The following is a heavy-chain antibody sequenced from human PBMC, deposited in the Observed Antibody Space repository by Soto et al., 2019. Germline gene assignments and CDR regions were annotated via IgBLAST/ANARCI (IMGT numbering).Heavy chain of an antibody. CDR3: ARALDGDIVVVPGYVDY. CDR1: GYTSTSYD. J-gene: IGHJ4*02. D-gene: IGHD2-2*01. V-gene: IGHV1-8*01. Sequence: ASVKVSCKASGYTSTSYDINWVRQATGQGLEWMGWMNPNSGNTGYAQKFQGRVTMTRNTSISTAYMELSSLRSEDTAVYYCARALDGDIVVVPGYVDYWGQGALVTVSS. CDR2: MNPNSGNT.